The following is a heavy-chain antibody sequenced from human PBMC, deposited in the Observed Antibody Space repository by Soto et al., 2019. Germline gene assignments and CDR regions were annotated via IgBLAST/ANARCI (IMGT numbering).Heavy chain of an antibody. J-gene: IGHJ4*02. CDR2: IYYSGST. CDR3: ARSRVQLLFGLFDY. V-gene: IGHV4-59*01. Sequence: ETLSLTCTVSGGSISSYYWSWIRQPPGKGLEWIGYIYYSGSTNYNPSLKSRVTISVDTSKNQFSLKLSSVTAADTAVYYCARSRVQLLFGLFDYWGQGTLVTVSS. CDR1: GGSISSYY. D-gene: IGHD2-2*01.